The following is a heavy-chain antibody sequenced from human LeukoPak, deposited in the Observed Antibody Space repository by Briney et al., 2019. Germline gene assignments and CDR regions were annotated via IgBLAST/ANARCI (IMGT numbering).Heavy chain of an antibody. CDR2: IIPLFGTV. CDR3: ATPPPGYSFSNHYYYMDA. V-gene: IGHV1-69*06. D-gene: IGHD1-1*01. J-gene: IGHJ6*03. CDR1: RVTINAYA. Sequence: SVKVSCKPSRVTINAYAVYWVRQAPGQGLEWMARIIPLFGTVNYAQNFQDRLTLSADKSTNTAHMELSSLRFDDTAIYYCATPPPGYSFSNHYYYMDAWGRGTTVTVSS.